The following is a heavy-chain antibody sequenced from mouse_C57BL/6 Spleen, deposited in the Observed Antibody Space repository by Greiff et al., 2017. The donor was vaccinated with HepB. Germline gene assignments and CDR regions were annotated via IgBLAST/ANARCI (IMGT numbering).Heavy chain of an antibody. J-gene: IGHJ4*01. Sequence: EVQLQQSGPELVKPGASVKISCKASGYTFTDYYMNWVKQSHGKSLEWIGDINPNNGGTSYNQKFKGKATLTVDKSSSTAYMELRILTSEDSAVYYCAGNICNGHEGAMDYWGQGTSVTVSS. D-gene: IGHD2-2*01. CDR3: AGNICNGHEGAMDY. CDR1: GYTFTDYY. CDR2: INPNNGGT. V-gene: IGHV1-26*01.